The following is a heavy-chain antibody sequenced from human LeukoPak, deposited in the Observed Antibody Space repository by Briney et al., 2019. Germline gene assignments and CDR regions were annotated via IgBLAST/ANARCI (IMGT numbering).Heavy chain of an antibody. V-gene: IGHV3-30*02. J-gene: IGHJ5*02. D-gene: IGHD3-10*01. CDR1: GFTFSSYG. Sequence: GGSLRLSRAASGFTFSSYGMHWVRQAPGKGLEWVAFIRFEGTEKFYADSVKGRFTISRDNSKNTLYLQMNSLRAEDTAVYYCAKDLIRDVWFGESWGQGTLVTVSS. CDR3: AKDLIRDVWFGES. CDR2: IRFEGTEK.